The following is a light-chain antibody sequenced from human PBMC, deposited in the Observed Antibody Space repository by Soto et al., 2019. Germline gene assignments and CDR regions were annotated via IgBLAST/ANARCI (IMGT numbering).Light chain of an antibody. Sequence: EIVLTQSPATLSLSPGERATLSCRASQSVSSYLAWYQQKPGQAPRLLIYDASNRATGIPARLSGSGSATFFSLNIIDREPEAYAVYYCQPRSNLPQITLGQGTRLEIK. J-gene: IGKJ5*01. CDR1: QSVSSY. CDR2: DAS. CDR3: QPRSNLPQIT. V-gene: IGKV3-11*01.